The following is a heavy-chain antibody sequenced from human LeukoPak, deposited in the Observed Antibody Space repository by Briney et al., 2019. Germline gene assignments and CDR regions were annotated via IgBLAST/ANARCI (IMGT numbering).Heavy chain of an antibody. CDR2: ISAYNGNT. CDR3: ARPYSSSSPYYFDY. V-gene: IGHV1-18*01. J-gene: IGHJ4*02. CDR1: GYTFTSYG. Sequence: ASVKVSCKASGYTFTSYGISWVRQAPGQGLEWMGWISAYNGNTNYAQKLQGRVTMTTDTSTTTAYMELRSLRSDDTAVYYCARPYSSSSPYYFDYWGQGTLVTVSS. D-gene: IGHD6-6*01.